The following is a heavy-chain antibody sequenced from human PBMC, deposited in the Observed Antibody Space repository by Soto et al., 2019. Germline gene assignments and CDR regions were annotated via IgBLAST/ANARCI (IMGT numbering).Heavy chain of an antibody. CDR1: GGSISSGDYY. CDR3: ASQPDYGDYGMDA. V-gene: IGHV4-30-4*01. CDR2: IYYSGST. J-gene: IGHJ6*02. Sequence: QVQLQESGPGLVKPSQTLSLTCTVSGGSISSGDYYWSWIRQPPGKGLEWIGYIYYSGSTYYNPSLKSRVTISVDTSKNHFSLNLSSVTAADAAVYYCASQPDYGDYGMDAWGQGSTVTASS. D-gene: IGHD4-17*01.